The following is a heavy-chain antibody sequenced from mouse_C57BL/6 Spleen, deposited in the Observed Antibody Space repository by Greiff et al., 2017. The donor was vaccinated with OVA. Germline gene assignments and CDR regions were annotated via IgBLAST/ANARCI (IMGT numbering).Heavy chain of an antibody. CDR2: IRSKSNNYAT. J-gene: IGHJ2*01. CDR1: GFSFNTYA. Sequence: EVQLVESGGGLVQPKGSLKLSCAASGFSFNTYAMNWVRQAPGTGLEWVARIRSKSNNYATYYADSVKDRFTISRDDSESMLYLQMNNLKTEDTAMYYCVRGGWDYFDYWGQGTTLTVSS. CDR3: VRGGWDYFDY. V-gene: IGHV10-1*01. D-gene: IGHD3-3*01.